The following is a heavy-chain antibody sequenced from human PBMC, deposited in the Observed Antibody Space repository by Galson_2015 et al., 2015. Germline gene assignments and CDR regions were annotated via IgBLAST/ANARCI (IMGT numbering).Heavy chain of an antibody. CDR2: IKQDGSEK. CDR1: GFTFSSYW. CDR3: ARDPPYCAGYYFFYYMDV. Sequence: LRLSCAASGFTFSSYWMNWVRQAPGKGLEWVANIKQDGSEKYYVDSVKGRFTVSRDNAKNSLYLQMDSLRADDTAVYYCARDPPYCAGYYFFYYMDVLGKGTTVTVSS. J-gene: IGHJ6*03. V-gene: IGHV3-7*04. D-gene: IGHD2-21*01.